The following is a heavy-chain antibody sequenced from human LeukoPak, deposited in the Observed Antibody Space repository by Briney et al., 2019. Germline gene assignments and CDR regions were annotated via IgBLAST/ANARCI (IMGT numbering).Heavy chain of an antibody. D-gene: IGHD3-10*01. CDR1: GLTVRSNY. J-gene: IGHJ4*02. Sequence: GGSLRLSCAASGLTVRSNYMSWVRQAPGKGLEWVSVIYSDGSTYYEDSVKGRFPISRDNSKNTLSLQMNSLRAEDTAVYYCAREKGRGVISPYYDYWGQGTLVTVSS. V-gene: IGHV3-53*01. CDR2: IYSDGST. CDR3: AREKGRGVISPYYDY.